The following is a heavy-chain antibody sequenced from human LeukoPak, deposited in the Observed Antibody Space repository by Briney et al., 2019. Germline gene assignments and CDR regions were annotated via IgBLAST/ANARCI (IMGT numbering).Heavy chain of an antibody. Sequence: PGGSLRLSCAASGFTVSSYWMHWVRQAPGKGLEWVSAISGSGGSTYYADSVKGRFTISRDNSKNTLYLQMNSLRAEDTAVYYCAKDSSSSWYHKYFDYWGQGTLVTVSS. CDR2: ISGSGGST. V-gene: IGHV3-23*01. J-gene: IGHJ4*02. CDR1: GFTVSSYW. D-gene: IGHD6-13*01. CDR3: AKDSSSSWYHKYFDY.